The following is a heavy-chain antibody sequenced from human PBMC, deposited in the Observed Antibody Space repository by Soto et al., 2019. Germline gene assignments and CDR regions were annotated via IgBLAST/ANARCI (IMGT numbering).Heavy chain of an antibody. CDR2: IYHTGNT. CDR1: GGSISNSRYY. Sequence: PSETLSLTCPVSGGSISNSRYYWAWIRQPPGKGLEWIGSIYHTGNTYYNPSLRSRVTISVDTSKNQFSLKLTSVTAADTAVYYCASKFGELLADAFDIWGQGTMVTVS. J-gene: IGHJ3*02. D-gene: IGHD3-10*01. CDR3: ASKFGELLADAFDI. V-gene: IGHV4-39*01.